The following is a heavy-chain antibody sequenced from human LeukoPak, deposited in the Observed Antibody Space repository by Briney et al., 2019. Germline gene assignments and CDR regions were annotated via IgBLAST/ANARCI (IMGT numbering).Heavy chain of an antibody. CDR2: ISASGDDT. CDR1: GITLSNYG. CDR3: AKYGNRVLERGFLGS. Sequence: SGGSLRLSCAVSGITLSNYGMSWVRQAPGKGLEWVSGISASGDDTYYADSVKGRFTISRDSSTLYLQMNSLRAEDTAVYHCAKYGNRVLERGFLGSLGPGRLVPVSS. D-gene: IGHD1-14*01. J-gene: IGHJ5*01. V-gene: IGHV3-23*01.